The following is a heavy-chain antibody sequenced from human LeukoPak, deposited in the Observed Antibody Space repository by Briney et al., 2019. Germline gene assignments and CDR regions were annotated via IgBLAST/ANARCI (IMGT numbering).Heavy chain of an antibody. V-gene: IGHV3-23*01. Sequence: GGSLRLSCAASGFTFDDYGMSWVRQAPGKGLEWVSAVSGSGSTTYYARSVKGRFTVSRDNSKNTLYLQMNSLRVDDTAVYYCAKSLDYGGNRARLDFWGQGTLVTVSS. CDR1: GFTFDDYG. CDR3: AKSLDYGGNRARLDF. D-gene: IGHD4-23*01. CDR2: VSGSGSTT. J-gene: IGHJ4*02.